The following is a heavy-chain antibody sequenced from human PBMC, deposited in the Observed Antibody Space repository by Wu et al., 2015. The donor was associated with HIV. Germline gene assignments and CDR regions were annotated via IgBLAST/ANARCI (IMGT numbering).Heavy chain of an antibody. J-gene: IGHJ6*03. V-gene: IGHV1-18*01. CDR1: GYTFTSYG. CDR2: ISAYNGNT. D-gene: IGHD2-15*01. Sequence: QVQLVQSGAEVKKPGASVKVSCKASGYTFTSYGISWVRQAPGQCLEWMGWISAYNGNTNYAQKLQGRVTMTTDTSTSTAYMELRSLRSDDTAVYYCARVPTSYCSGGSCKGRGGTRVTTYYYYMDVVGQRGPRVTVS. CDR3: ARVPTSYCSGGSCKGRGGTRVTTYYYYMDV.